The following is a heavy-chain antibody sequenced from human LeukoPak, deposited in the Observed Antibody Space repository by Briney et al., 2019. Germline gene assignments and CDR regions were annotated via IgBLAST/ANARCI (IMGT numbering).Heavy chain of an antibody. CDR3: ARSPGYRYGL. D-gene: IGHD5-18*01. Sequence: GGSLRLSCAASGLTVSSNYMSWVRQAPGKGLEWVSGIYWGGGTYYADAVKGRVTISSDNSTNTLYLHMNSLTAEGTAVYYCARSPGYRYGLWGQGTLVTVSS. V-gene: IGHV3-53*01. CDR2: IYWGGGT. J-gene: IGHJ4*02. CDR1: GLTVSSNY.